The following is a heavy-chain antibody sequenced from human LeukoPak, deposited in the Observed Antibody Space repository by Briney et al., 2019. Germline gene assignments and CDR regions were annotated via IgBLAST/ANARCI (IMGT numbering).Heavy chain of an antibody. D-gene: IGHD6-6*01. CDR2: IYYSGST. CDR1: GGSISSGDYY. CDR3: ARSSSSSPGWFDP. Sequence: SQTLSLTCTVSGGSISSGDYYWSWIRQPPGKGLEWIGYIYYSGSTYYKPSLKSRVTISVDTSKNQFSLKLSSVTAADTAVYYCARSSSSSPGWFDPWGQGTLVTVSS. V-gene: IGHV4-30-4*01. J-gene: IGHJ5*02.